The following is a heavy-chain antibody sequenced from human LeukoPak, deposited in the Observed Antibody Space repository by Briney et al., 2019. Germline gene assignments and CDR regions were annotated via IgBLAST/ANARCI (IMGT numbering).Heavy chain of an antibody. CDR1: GFTFDDFG. J-gene: IGHJ4*02. Sequence: RSGGSLRLSCAASGFTFDDFGMSWVRQAPGKGLEWVSGINWNGGSTGYADSVKGRFTISRDRAKNSLYLQMNSLRAEDTALYYCARGPFWSGSTYYLDYWGQETLVTVSA. V-gene: IGHV3-20*04. D-gene: IGHD3-3*01. CDR2: INWNGGST. CDR3: ARGPFWSGSTYYLDY.